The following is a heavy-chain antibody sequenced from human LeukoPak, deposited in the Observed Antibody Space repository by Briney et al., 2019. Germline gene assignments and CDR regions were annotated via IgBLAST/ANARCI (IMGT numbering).Heavy chain of an antibody. CDR3: ARNVASGAAAIDY. D-gene: IGHD6-13*01. Sequence: GGSLRLSCAASGFTFTSYRMDWVRQAPGKGLEWVSSISSSSTYIYYADSVKGRFTISRDNAKNSLYLQMNSLRAEDTAVYYCARNVASGAAAIDYWGQGTLVTVSS. CDR2: ISSSSTYI. CDR1: GFTFTSYR. V-gene: IGHV3-21*01. J-gene: IGHJ4*02.